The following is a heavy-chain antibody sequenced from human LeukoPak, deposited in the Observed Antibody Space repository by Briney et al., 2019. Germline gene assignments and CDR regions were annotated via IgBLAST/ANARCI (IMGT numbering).Heavy chain of an antibody. CDR2: IRQDGSEK. V-gene: IGHV3-7*01. J-gene: IGHJ4*01. CDR3: ARDGTAAGLYFDL. CDR1: GFTFTDYW. Sequence: GGSLRLSCEVSGFTFTDYWMKWVRQAPGKGPEGVASIRQDGSEKTYVDSVKGRFTIYRDNTKNSLSLQLNGLRAEDTAVYYCARDGTAAGLYFDLWGQGTLVTVSS. D-gene: IGHD6-13*01.